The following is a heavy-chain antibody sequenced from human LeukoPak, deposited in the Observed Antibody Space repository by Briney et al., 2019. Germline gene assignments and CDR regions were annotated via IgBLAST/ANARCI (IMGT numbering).Heavy chain of an antibody. CDR3: ARLRGLDCTTTSCSRLDAFDI. D-gene: IGHD2-2*01. CDR2: IYYSGNT. V-gene: IGHV4-38-2*02. J-gene: IGHJ3*02. Sequence: PSETLSLTCTVSGYSISSGYYWGWIRQPPGKGLEWIGYIYYSGNTNYNPSLKSRVTISVDTSKSLFSLRLSSVTAADTAVYYCARLRGLDCTTTSCSRLDAFDIWAWGQWSPSLQ. CDR1: GYSISSGYY.